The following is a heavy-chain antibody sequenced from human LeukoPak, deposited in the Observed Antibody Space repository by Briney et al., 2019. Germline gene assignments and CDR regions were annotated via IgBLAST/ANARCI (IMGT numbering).Heavy chain of an antibody. V-gene: IGHV4-59*01. CDR3: ARAGRWEGRPHAFDI. J-gene: IGHJ3*02. CDR1: GGSISNYY. Sequence: SETLSLTCTVSGGSISNYYWNFIRQPPGKGLEWIGYIYYSRITNYNPSLKSRVTISVDTSKNQFSLKLSSVTAADTAVYYCARAGRWEGRPHAFDIWGQGTMVAVSS. CDR2: IYYSRIT. D-gene: IGHD1-26*01.